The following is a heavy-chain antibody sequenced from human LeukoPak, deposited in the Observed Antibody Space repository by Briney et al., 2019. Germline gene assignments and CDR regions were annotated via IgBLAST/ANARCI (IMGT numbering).Heavy chain of an antibody. CDR1: GFTFSSYG. J-gene: IGHJ3*02. Sequence: PGGSLRLSCAASGFTFSSYGMHWVRQAPGKGLEWVPVISYDGSNKYYADSVKGRFTISRDNSKNTLYLQMNSLRAEDTAVYYCAKLRNDDYGDTRAFDIWGQGTMVTVSS. CDR2: ISYDGSNK. D-gene: IGHD4-17*01. CDR3: AKLRNDDYGDTRAFDI. V-gene: IGHV3-30*18.